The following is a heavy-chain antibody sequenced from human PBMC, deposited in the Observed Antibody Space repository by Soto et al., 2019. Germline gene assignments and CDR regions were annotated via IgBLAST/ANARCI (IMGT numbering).Heavy chain of an antibody. V-gene: IGHV3-11*01. CDR3: ARRKGKAFDPPAYYYMDV. J-gene: IGHJ6*03. CDR1: GFTFSDYY. Sequence: GGSLRLSCAASGFTFSDYYMSWIRQAPGKGLEWVSYISSSGSTIYYADSVKGRFTISRDNAKNSLYLQMNSLRAEDTAVYYCARRKGKAFDPPAYYYMDVWGKGTTVTVSS. D-gene: IGHD3-9*01. CDR2: ISSSGSTI.